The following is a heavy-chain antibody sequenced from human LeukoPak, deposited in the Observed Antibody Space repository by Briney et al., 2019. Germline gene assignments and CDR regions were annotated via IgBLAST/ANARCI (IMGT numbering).Heavy chain of an antibody. D-gene: IGHD2-21*02. Sequence: GESLKISCKGSGYRFTNYWIGWVRQMPGKGLEWMGIIYPGDSDTRYSPSFRGQVTISADKSINTASLQWSSLKASDTAMYYCARLHLTASLAAVYFDYWGQGTLVTVSS. CDR1: GYRFTNYW. V-gene: IGHV5-51*01. CDR3: ARLHLTASLAAVYFDY. CDR2: IYPGDSDT. J-gene: IGHJ4*02.